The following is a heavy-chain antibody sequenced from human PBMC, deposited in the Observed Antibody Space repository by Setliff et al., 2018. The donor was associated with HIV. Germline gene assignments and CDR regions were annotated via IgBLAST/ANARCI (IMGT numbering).Heavy chain of an antibody. CDR3: AREKNGYFDS. CDR2: IYTSGST. J-gene: IGHJ4*02. Sequence: SETLSLTCTVSGGSISSYYWSWIRQPAGKGLEWIGRIYTSGSTNYNPSFKSRLTMSLDPSKNQFSLKLSSVTAADTAVYYCAREKNGYFDSWGQGTLVTVSS. CDR1: GGSISSYY. D-gene: IGHD2-8*01. V-gene: IGHV4-4*07.